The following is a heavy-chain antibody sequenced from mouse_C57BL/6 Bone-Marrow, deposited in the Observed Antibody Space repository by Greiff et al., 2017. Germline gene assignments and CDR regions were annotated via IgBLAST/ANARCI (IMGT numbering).Heavy chain of an antibody. CDR1: GFNFNDDS. D-gene: IGHD1-1*01. V-gene: IGHV14-4*01. Sequence: EVQLQQSGAELVRPGASVKLSCTASGFNFNDDSMYWVKQRPEQGLEWIGWIDPESGNTEYASKFQGKATITADTSSNTAYLQLSSLTSEATAVYYCTADIPANCYDSSYWGQGTSLTVSA. CDR3: TADIPANCYDSSY. J-gene: IGHJ2*03. CDR2: IDPESGNT.